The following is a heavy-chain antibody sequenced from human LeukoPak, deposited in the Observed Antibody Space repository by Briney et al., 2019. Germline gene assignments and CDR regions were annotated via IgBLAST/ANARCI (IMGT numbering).Heavy chain of an antibody. CDR1: GLTFSHAW. D-gene: IGHD1-26*01. V-gene: IGHV3-15*01. Sequence: GGSLRLSCEVSGLTFSHAWMTWVRQSPGKGLEWVGQIKYGGTTDSAAPVKGGFTISRDDSKNMVFLQLNSLEAEDTGVYYCTWSASLYFRLASWGQGSLVTVSS. CDR3: TWSASLYFRLAS. CDR2: IKYGGTT. J-gene: IGHJ4*02.